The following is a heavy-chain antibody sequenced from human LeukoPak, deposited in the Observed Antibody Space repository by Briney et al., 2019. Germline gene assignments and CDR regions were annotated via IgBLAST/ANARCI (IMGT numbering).Heavy chain of an antibody. J-gene: IGHJ4*02. D-gene: IGHD6-19*01. V-gene: IGHV3-66*01. CDR1: GFTVSSNY. Sequence: GGSLRLSCAASGFTVSSNYMSWVRQAPGKGLEWVSVIYSGGSTYYADSVKGRFTISRDNSKNTLYLQMNSLRAEDTAVYYCARDLNRSGGWYEPGYWGQGTLVTVSS. CDR3: ARDLNRSGGWYEPGY. CDR2: IYSGGST.